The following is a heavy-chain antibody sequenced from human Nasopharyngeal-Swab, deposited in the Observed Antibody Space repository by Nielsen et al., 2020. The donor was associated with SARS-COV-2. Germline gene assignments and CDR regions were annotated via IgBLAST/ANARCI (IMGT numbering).Heavy chain of an antibody. V-gene: IGHV4-34*01. J-gene: IGHJ6*03. CDR3: ARKFYYCYYYMDV. CDR2: INHSGST. Sequence: SETLSLTCAVYGGSFSGYYWSWIRQPPGKGLEWIGEINHSGSTNYNPSLKSRVTISVDTSKNQFSLKLSSVTAADTAVYYCARKFYYCYYYMDVWGKGTTVTVSS. CDR1: GGSFSGYY.